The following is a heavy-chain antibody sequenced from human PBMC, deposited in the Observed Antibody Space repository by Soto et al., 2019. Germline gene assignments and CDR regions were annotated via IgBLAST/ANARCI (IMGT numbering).Heavy chain of an antibody. CDR2: IIPIFGTA. V-gene: IGHV1-69*06. D-gene: IGHD2-21*02. Sequence: QVQLVQSGAEVKKPGSSVKVSCKASGGTFSSYAISWVRQAPGQGLEWMGGIIPIFGTANYAQKFQGRVTITADKSTSTAYMELSSLRSEDTAVYYCERATSRRLLFERAFDYWGQGTLVTVSS. CDR3: ERATSRRLLFERAFDY. CDR1: GGTFSSYA. J-gene: IGHJ4*02.